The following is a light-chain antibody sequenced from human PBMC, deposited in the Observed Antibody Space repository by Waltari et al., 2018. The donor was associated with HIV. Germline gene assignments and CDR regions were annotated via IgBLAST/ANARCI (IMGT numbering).Light chain of an antibody. CDR1: SSDVGAYNL. CDR2: EVT. J-gene: IGLJ2*01. CDR3: CSYTGTGVV. Sequence: QSALTQPASVSGSPGQSITISCTGTSSDVGAYNLVSWYQQQAGKAPKLMIFEVTQRPSGVSDRFSGSRSGNTASLTISGLQADDEGDYYCCSYTGTGVVFGGGTKLTVL. V-gene: IGLV2-23*02.